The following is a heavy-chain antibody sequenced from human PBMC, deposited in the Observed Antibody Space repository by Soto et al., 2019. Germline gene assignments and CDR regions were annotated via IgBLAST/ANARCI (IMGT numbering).Heavy chain of an antibody. J-gene: IGHJ4*02. V-gene: IGHV3-72*01. Sequence: EVQLVESGGGLVQPGGSLRLSCAGSGFTLSDHYIDWVRQAPGKGLEWVGRSRDKAQGYSTAYAASVKGRFTTSRDESKNSVYLQMNSLKTEDTAVYYCARGWVERLPRQPPSDYWGQGTLVTVSS. CDR1: GFTLSDHY. CDR2: SRDKAQGYST. CDR3: ARGWVERLPRQPPSDY. D-gene: IGHD3-3*01.